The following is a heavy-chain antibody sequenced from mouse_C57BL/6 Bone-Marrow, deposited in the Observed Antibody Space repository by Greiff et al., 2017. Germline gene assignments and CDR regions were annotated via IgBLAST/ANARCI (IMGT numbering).Heavy chain of an antibody. CDR1: GFTFSDYY. Sequence: EVKLVESEGGLVQPGSSMKLSCTASGFTFSDYYMAWVRQVPEKGLEWVANINYDGSGTYYLDSLKSRFIISRDNAKNILYLQMSSLKSEDTATYYCARDRGFYYAMDYWGQGTSVTVSS. CDR3: ARDRGFYYAMDY. V-gene: IGHV5-16*01. CDR2: INYDGSGT. D-gene: IGHD3-1*01. J-gene: IGHJ4*01.